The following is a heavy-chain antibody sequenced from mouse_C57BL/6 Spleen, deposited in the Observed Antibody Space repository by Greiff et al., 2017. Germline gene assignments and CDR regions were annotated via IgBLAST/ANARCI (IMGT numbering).Heavy chain of an antibody. J-gene: IGHJ2*01. V-gene: IGHV5-16*01. CDR3: ARGRLLDY. Sequence: DVKLVESEGGLVQPGSSMKLSCTASGFTFSDYYMAWVRQVPEKGLEWVANINYDGSSTYYLDSLKSRFIISRDNAKNILYLQMSSLKSEDTATYYCARGRLLDYWGQGTTLTVSS. CDR1: GFTFSDYY. CDR2: INYDGSST.